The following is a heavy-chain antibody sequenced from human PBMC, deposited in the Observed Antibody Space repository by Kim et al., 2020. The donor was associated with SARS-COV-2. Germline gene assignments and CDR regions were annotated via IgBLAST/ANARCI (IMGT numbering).Heavy chain of an antibody. CDR1: GYTFTSYG. Sequence: ASVKVSCKASGYTFTSYGISWVRQAPGQGLEWMGWISAYNGNTNYAQKRQGRVTMTTDTSTSTAYMELRSLRSDDTAVYYCARGAMTTVTTRSRTEGAFDIWGQGTMVTVSS. V-gene: IGHV1-18*01. CDR2: ISAYNGNT. CDR3: ARGAMTTVTTRSRTEGAFDI. J-gene: IGHJ3*02. D-gene: IGHD4-17*01.